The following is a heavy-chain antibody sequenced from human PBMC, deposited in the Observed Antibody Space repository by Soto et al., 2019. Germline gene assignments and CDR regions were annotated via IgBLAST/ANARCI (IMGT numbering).Heavy chain of an antibody. CDR1: GFTFSSYA. CDR3: AKVAYCGGDCYSYFQH. CDR2: ISGSGGST. V-gene: IGHV3-23*01. Sequence: EVPLLESGGGLVQPGGSLRLSCAASGFTFSSYAMSWVRQAPGKGLEWVSAISGSGGSTYYADSVKGRFTISRDNSKNTLYLQMNSLRAEDTAVYYCAKVAYCGGDCYSYFQHWGQGTLVTVSS. J-gene: IGHJ1*01. D-gene: IGHD2-21*02.